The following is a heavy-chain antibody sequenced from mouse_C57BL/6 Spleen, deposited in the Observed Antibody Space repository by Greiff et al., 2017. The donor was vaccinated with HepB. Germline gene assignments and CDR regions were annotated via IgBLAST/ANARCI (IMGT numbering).Heavy chain of an antibody. CDR1: GYTFTSYG. CDR3: ARREDSSGYGAMDY. J-gene: IGHJ4*01. CDR2: IYPRSGNT. Sequence: QVQLQQSGAELARPGASVKLSCKASGYTFTSYGISWVKQRTGQGLEWIGEIYPRSGNTYYNEKFKGKATLTADKSSSTAYMELRSLTSEDSAVYFCARREDSSGYGAMDYWGQGTSVTVSS. D-gene: IGHD3-2*02. V-gene: IGHV1-81*01.